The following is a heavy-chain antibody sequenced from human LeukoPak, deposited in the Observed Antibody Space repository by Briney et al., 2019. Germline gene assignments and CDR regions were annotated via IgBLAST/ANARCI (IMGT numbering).Heavy chain of an antibody. CDR2: ISGSGGST. V-gene: IGHV3-23*01. J-gene: IGHJ6*02. Sequence: QPGGSLRLSCAASGFTFSSYAMSWVRQAPGKGLEWISAISGSGGSTYCADSVKGRFTISRDNSKNTLYLQMNSLRAEDTAVYYCAKEENGYYGMDVWGQGTTVTVSS. CDR3: AKEENGYYGMDV. D-gene: IGHD1-1*01. CDR1: GFTFSSYA.